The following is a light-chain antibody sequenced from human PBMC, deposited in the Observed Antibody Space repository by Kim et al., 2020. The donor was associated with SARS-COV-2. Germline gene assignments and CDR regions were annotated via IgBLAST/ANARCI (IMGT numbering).Light chain of an antibody. CDR1: QSVTNNNY. V-gene: IGKV3-20*01. Sequence: PGERSTLSCRASQSVTNNNYFAWYQQKPGQAPRLLIYGASSRATGIPDRFSGSGSGTDFILTISRLEPEDFAVYYCQQYGGSPPYSFGQGTKLEI. CDR2: GAS. CDR3: QQYGGSPPYS. J-gene: IGKJ2*03.